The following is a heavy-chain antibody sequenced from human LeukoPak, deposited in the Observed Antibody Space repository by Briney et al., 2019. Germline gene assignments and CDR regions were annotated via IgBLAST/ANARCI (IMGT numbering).Heavy chain of an antibody. V-gene: IGHV3-30*04. Sequence: GGSLRLSCAAYGFTFSSYAIHWVRQAPGKGPEWVAVISYDGRDKHHADSVKGRFTISRDNSKNTLYLQMDSLRPEDTAVYYCAKDRVQIATYFFDYWGQGTLVTVSS. J-gene: IGHJ4*02. D-gene: IGHD2/OR15-2a*01. CDR3: AKDRVQIATYFFDY. CDR1: GFTFSSYA. CDR2: ISYDGRDK.